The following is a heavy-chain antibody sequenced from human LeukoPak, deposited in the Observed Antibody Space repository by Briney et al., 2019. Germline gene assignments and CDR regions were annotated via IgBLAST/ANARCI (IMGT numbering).Heavy chain of an antibody. Sequence: ASVKVSCKASGYTFTSYYMHWARQAPGQGLEWMGIINPSGGSTSYAQKFQGRVTMTRDTSTSTVYMELSSLRSEDTAVYYCARGLYYYDSSGKSFDPWGQGTLVTVSS. D-gene: IGHD3-22*01. CDR2: INPSGGST. CDR3: ARGLYYYDSSGKSFDP. CDR1: GYTFTSYY. J-gene: IGHJ5*02. V-gene: IGHV1-46*01.